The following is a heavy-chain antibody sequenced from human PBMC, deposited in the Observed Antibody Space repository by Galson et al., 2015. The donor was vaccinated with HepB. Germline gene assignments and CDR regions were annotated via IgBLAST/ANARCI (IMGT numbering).Heavy chain of an antibody. CDR3: AARGDCSGGSYYPDY. CDR2: INPSGGST. V-gene: IGHV1-46*03. J-gene: IGHJ4*02. D-gene: IGHD2-15*01. CDR1: GYTFTSYY. Sequence: SVKVSCKASGYTFTSYYMHWVRQAPGQGLEWMGIINPSGGSTSYAQKFQGRVTMTRDTSTSTVYMELSSLRSEDTAVYYCAARGDCSGGSYYPDYWGQGTLVTVSS.